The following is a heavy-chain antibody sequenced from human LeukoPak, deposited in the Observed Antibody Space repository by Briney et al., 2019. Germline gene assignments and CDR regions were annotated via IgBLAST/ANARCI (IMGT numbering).Heavy chain of an antibody. CDR1: GYTLTELS. CDR3: ATFPRSIAVQPGIAAAGGSLGY. J-gene: IGHJ4*02. V-gene: IGHV1-24*01. CDR2: FDPEDGET. Sequence: ASVKVSCKVSGYTLTELSMHWVRQAPGKGLEWMGGFDPEDGETIYAQKFQGRVTMTEDTSTDTAYMELSSLRSEDTAVYYCATFPRSIAVQPGIAAAGGSLGYWGQGTLVTVSS. D-gene: IGHD6-13*01.